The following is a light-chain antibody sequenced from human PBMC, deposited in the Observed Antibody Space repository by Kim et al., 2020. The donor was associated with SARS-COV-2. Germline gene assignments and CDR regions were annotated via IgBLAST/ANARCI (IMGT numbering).Light chain of an antibody. J-gene: IGLJ7*01. CDR1: DIGSNS. CDR2: YDS. V-gene: IGLV3-21*04. Sequence: SYELTQPPSVSVAPGKTARITCGGNDIGSNSVHWYQQKPGQAPVLVIYYDSDRPSGIPERFSGSNSGNTATLTISRVEAGDEADYYCQVWDSLSDHWVFGGGTQLTVL. CDR3: QVWDSLSDHWV.